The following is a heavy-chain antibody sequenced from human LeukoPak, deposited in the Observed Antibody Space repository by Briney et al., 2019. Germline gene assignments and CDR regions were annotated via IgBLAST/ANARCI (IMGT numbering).Heavy chain of an antibody. CDR2: IIPIFGTA. J-gene: IGHJ4*02. D-gene: IGHD6-19*01. Sequence: SVKVSCKASGGTFSSYAISWVRQAPGQGLEWMGGIIPIFGTANYAQKFQGRVTITTDESRSTAYMELSSLRSEDTAVYYCAREVGSSGWQVPPQLYYFDYWGQGTLVTVSS. CDR1: GGTFSSYA. V-gene: IGHV1-69*05. CDR3: AREVGSSGWQVPPQLYYFDY.